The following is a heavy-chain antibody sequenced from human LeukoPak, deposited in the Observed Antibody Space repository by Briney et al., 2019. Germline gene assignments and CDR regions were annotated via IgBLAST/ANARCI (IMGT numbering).Heavy chain of an antibody. J-gene: IGHJ4*02. CDR2: ISYDGSNK. D-gene: IGHD6-19*01. V-gene: IGHV3-30*18. Sequence: GRSLRLSCAASGFTFSSYGKHWVRQAPGKGLEWVAVISYDGSNKYYADSVKGRFTISRDNSKNTLYLQMNSLRAEDTAVYYCAKSGESSGWYWDFDDWGQGTLVTVSS. CDR1: GFTFSSYG. CDR3: AKSGESSGWYWDFDD.